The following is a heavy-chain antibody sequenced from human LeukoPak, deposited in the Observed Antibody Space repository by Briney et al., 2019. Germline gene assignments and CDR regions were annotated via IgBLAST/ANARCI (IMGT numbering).Heavy chain of an antibody. J-gene: IGHJ4*02. CDR1: GFTFSSYG. V-gene: IGHV3-33*01. CDR3: ARAQYYYDSSSYPDLTYFDY. Sequence: AGRSLRLSCAASGFTFSSYGMHWVRQAPGKGLEWVAVIWYDGSNKYYADSVKGRFTISRDNSKNTLYLQMNSLRAEDTAVYYCARAQYYYDSSSYPDLTYFDYWGQGTLVTVSS. D-gene: IGHD3-22*01. CDR2: IWYDGSNK.